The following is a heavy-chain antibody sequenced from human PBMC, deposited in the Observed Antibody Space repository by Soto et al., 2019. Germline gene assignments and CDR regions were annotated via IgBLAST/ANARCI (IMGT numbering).Heavy chain of an antibody. CDR3: ARAATQYYDYIWGSYPGGAFDI. V-gene: IGHV3-74*01. CDR2: INSDGSST. Sequence: GGSLRLSCAASGFTFSSYWMHWVRQAPGKGLVWVSRINSDGSSTSYADSVKGRFTISRDNAKNTLYLQMNSLRAEDTAVYYCARAATQYYDYIWGSYPGGAFDIWGQGTMVTVSS. J-gene: IGHJ3*02. CDR1: GFTFSSYW. D-gene: IGHD3-16*02.